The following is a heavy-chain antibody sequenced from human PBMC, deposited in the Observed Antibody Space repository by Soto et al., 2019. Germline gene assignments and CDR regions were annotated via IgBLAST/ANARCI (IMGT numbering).Heavy chain of an antibody. CDR3: AKDHVLWFGSGRDWFDP. CDR1: GFTFSSYG. V-gene: IGHV3-30*18. J-gene: IGHJ5*02. Sequence: QVQLVESGGGVVQPGRSLRLSCAASGFTFSSYGMHWVRQAPGKGLEWVAVISYDGSNKYYADSVKGRFTISRDNSKNTLYLQMNGLRAEDTAVYYCAKDHVLWFGSGRDWFDPWGQGTLVTVSS. D-gene: IGHD3-10*01. CDR2: ISYDGSNK.